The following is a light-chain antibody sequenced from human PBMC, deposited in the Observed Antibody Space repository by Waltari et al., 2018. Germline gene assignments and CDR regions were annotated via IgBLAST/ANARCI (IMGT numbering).Light chain of an antibody. CDR2: DVS. CDR3: ASYTTSDSYV. J-gene: IGLJ1*01. CDR1: RSDVGAYHY. V-gene: IGLV2-14*03. Sequence: QSALTQPASVSGSPGQSITISCAGSRSDVGAYHYFSWYQQPPGKAPRLIIYDVSNRPSGVSNRFSGSRSGNTASLTISGLQAEDEADYYCASYTTSDSYVFGTGTEVTVL.